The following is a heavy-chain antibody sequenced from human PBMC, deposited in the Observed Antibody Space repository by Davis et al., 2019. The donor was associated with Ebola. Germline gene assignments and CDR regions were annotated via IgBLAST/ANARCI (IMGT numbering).Heavy chain of an antibody. CDR3: ARSNPYFDY. CDR1: GFAFSNYW. V-gene: IGHV3-7*03. Sequence: GESLKISCAASGFAFSNYWMSWVRQAPGKGLEWVANIKQDGSEKYYVDSVRGRFTISRDNAKNSLSLQMNSLRAEDTAVYYCARSNPYFDYWGQGTLVTVSS. CDR2: IKQDGSEK. D-gene: IGHD3-16*02. J-gene: IGHJ4*02.